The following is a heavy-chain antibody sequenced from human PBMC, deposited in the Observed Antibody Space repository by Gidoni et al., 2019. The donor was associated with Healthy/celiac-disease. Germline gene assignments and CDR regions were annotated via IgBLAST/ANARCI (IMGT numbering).Heavy chain of an antibody. D-gene: IGHD6-19*01. V-gene: IGHV4-34*01. CDR3: ETLIGSSLNRPPQIVGSALDDYYGMDV. J-gene: IGHJ6*02. CDR2: INHSGST. Sequence: QVPLQQWGAGLLKPSETLSLTCAVSGGSFSGYYWIWIRTPPGKGLEWIGAINHSGSTNYNPSLKSRVTISVDTSKNQCSLKLSSVTDADTAVYYCETLIGSSLNRPPQIVGSALDDYYGMDVWGQGTTVTVSS. CDR1: GGSFSGYY.